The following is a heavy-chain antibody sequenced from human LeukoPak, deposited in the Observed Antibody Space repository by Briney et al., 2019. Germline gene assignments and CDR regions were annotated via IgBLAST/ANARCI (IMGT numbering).Heavy chain of an antibody. CDR3: ARYYDFWSGYGN. V-gene: IGHV4-30-2*05. D-gene: IGHD3-3*01. J-gene: IGHJ4*02. Sequence: SQTLSLTCTVSGGSISSGGYYWSWIRQPPGKGLEWIGYIYHSGSTYYNPSLKSRVTISVDTSKNQFSLKLSSVTAADTAVYYCARYYDFWSGYGNWGQGTLVTVSS. CDR2: IYHSGST. CDR1: GGSISSGGYY.